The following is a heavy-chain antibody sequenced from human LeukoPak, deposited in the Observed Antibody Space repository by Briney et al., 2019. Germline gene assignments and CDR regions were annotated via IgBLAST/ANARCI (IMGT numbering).Heavy chain of an antibody. CDR1: GFSFSDYY. Sequence: GGSLRLSCAASGFSFSDYYMSWLRQAPGKGLEWISYISADATTMYYGDSVKGRFIISRDNAKNSLHLQMNSLRIDDTAVYYCARVLGYSTGYYYFDHWGQGALVTVSS. J-gene: IGHJ4*02. CDR2: ISADATTM. D-gene: IGHD6-19*01. CDR3: ARVLGYSTGYYYFDH. V-gene: IGHV3-11*01.